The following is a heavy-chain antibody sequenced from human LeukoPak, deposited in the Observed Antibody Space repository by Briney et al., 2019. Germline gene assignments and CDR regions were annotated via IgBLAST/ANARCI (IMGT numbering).Heavy chain of an antibody. CDR1: GFNFSTYA. CDR2: IAYDGTDK. J-gene: IGHJ3*02. D-gene: IGHD2-8*01. V-gene: IGHV3-30*04. CDR3: ARDHGSNSAFDI. Sequence: PGRSLRLSCTASGFNFSTYAMHWVRQAPGKGLEWVAVIAYDGTDKHYADSVKGRFTISRDNSKNTLFLQMNSLRPGDTAVYYCARDHGSNSAFDIWGRGTMVTVSS.